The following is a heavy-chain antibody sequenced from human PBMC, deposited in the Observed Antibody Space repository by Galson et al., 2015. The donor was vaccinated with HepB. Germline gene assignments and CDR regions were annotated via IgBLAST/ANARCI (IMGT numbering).Heavy chain of an antibody. Sequence: SPRLSCAASGFTFSSYGMHWVRQAPGKGLEWVAVIWYDGSNKYYADSVKGRFTISRDNSKNTLYLQMNSLRAEDTAVYYCARDGSSRGNDHWGQGTLVTVSS. J-gene: IGHJ5*02. D-gene: IGHD3-10*01. V-gene: IGHV3-33*01. CDR3: ARDGSSRGNDH. CDR1: GFTFSSYG. CDR2: IWYDGSNK.